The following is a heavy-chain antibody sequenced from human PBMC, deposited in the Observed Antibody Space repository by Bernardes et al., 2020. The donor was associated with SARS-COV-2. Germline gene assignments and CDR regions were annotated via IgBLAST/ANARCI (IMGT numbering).Heavy chain of an antibody. V-gene: IGHV3-23*01. J-gene: IGHJ5*02. CDR1: GFTFSGSA. D-gene: IGHD4-17*01. CDR2: ISGSGSAP. Sequence: GGSLRLSCAASGFTFSGSAMTWVRQAPGKGLEWVSAISGSGSAPYYTDSVKGRFTISRDNSKNTLFLQMNSLRAEETAIYFCAREDYELDLWGQGTLVTVSS. CDR3: AREDYELDL.